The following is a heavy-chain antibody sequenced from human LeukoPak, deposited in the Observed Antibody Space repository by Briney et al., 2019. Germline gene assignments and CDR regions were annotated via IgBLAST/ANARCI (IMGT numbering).Heavy chain of an antibody. Sequence: GSLRLSCAASGFTFSNAWMNWVRQAPGKGLEWVGRIKSKTDGGTTDYAAPVKGRFTISRDDSKNTLYLQMNSLKTEDTAVYYCTTYNDFWSGYAAVDYWGQGTLVTVSS. D-gene: IGHD3-3*01. CDR1: GFTFSNAW. CDR3: TTYNDFWSGYAAVDY. V-gene: IGHV3-15*07. J-gene: IGHJ4*02. CDR2: IKSKTDGGTT.